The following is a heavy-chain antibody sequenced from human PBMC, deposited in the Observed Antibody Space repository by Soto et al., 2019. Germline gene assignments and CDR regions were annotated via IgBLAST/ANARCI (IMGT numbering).Heavy chain of an antibody. CDR3: AKTISSIAAAGQYYYYGMDV. J-gene: IGHJ6*02. D-gene: IGHD6-13*01. Sequence: SLKISCKGSGYSFTSYWISWVRQMPGKGLKWMGRIDPSDSYTNYSPSFQGHVTISADKSISTAYLQWSSLKASDTAMYYCAKTISSIAAAGQYYYYGMDVWGQGTTVTVSS. V-gene: IGHV5-10-1*01. CDR1: GYSFTSYW. CDR2: IDPSDSYT.